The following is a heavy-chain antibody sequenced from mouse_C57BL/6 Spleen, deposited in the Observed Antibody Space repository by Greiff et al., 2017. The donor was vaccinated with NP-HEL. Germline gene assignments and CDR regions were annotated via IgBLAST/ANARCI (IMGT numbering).Heavy chain of an antibody. CDR3: ARSRWAYYFDY. V-gene: IGHV1-82*01. Sequence: QVQLQQSGPELVKPGASVKISCKASGYAFSSSWMNWVKQRPGKGLEWIGRIYPGDGDTNYNGKFKGKATLTADKSSSTAYMQLSSLTSEDSAVYFCARSRWAYYFDYWGQGTTLTVSS. J-gene: IGHJ2*01. CDR1: GYAFSSSW. CDR2: IYPGDGDT. D-gene: IGHD1-1*02.